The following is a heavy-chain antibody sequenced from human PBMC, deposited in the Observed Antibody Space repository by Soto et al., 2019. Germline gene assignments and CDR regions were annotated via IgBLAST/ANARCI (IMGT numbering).Heavy chain of an antibody. V-gene: IGHV3-23*01. Sequence: GGSLRLSCAASGFTFSNFAMSWVRQAPGKGLEWVSAISGSGTSTYDADSVKGRFSISRDNSKNTLYLQMNSLRAEDTAVYYCAKDRKSGSGWYWDYWGQGTLVTVSS. CDR3: AKDRKSGSGWYWDY. CDR1: GFTFSNFA. CDR2: ISGSGTST. J-gene: IGHJ4*02. D-gene: IGHD6-19*01.